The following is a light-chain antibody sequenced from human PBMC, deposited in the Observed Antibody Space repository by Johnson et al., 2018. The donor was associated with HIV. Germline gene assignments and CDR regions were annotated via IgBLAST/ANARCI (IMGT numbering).Light chain of an antibody. Sequence: QSVLTQPPSVSAAPGQKVTISCSGSSSNIGNNYVSWYQQLPGTAPKLLIYDNNQRPSGIPDRFSGSKSGTSATLGITGLQTGDEADYYCGTWDSSLSAEAVFGSGTKVTVL. V-gene: IGLV1-51*01. CDR3: GTWDSSLSAEAV. J-gene: IGLJ1*01. CDR2: DNN. CDR1: SSNIGNNY.